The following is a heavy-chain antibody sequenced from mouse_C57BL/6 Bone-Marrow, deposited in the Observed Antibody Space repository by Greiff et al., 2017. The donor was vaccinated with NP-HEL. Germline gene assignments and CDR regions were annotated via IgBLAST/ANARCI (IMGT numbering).Heavy chain of an antibody. CDR3: ATSYGNYGFDY. Sequence: QVQLQQSGPELVKPGASVKISCKASGYAFSSSWMNWVKQRPGKGLEWIGRIYPGDGDTNYNGKFKGKATLTADKSSSTAYMQLCSLTSEDSAVYFCATSYGNYGFDYWGQGTTLTVSS. CDR1: GYAFSSSW. J-gene: IGHJ2*01. CDR2: IYPGDGDT. D-gene: IGHD2-10*01. V-gene: IGHV1-82*01.